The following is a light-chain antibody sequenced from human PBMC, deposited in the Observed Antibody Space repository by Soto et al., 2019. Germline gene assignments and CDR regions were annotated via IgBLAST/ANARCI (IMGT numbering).Light chain of an antibody. CDR3: QQYYSTPRT. J-gene: IGKJ1*01. CDR2: WEP. CDR1: QSVLCRSNKKNS. Sequence: ILLIHSPHSLPVSLGWRSTINCKSTQSVLCRSNKKNSLAWYQQKQGQPPKVLIYWEPTRESGVPERFSGSGSGTDVNFTIRSRQAEDVGVYYCQQYYSTPRTFGQGTKV. V-gene: IGKV4-1*01.